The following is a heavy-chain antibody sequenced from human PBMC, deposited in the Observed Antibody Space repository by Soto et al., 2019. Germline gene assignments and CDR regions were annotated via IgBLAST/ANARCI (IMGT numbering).Heavy chain of an antibody. Sequence: VKVSCKASGYTFTSYYMHWVRQAPGQGLEWMGIINPSGGSTSYAQKFQGRVTMTRDTSTSTVYMELGRLRLEATAVYCCDRGPISSGWYGTGDYWGRGTLVTVS. J-gene: IGHJ4*02. D-gene: IGHD6-19*01. CDR2: INPSGGST. CDR3: DRGPISSGWYGTGDY. V-gene: IGHV1-46*03. CDR1: GYTFTSYY.